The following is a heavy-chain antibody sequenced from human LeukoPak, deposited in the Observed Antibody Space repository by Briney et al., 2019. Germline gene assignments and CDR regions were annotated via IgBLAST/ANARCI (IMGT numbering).Heavy chain of an antibody. V-gene: IGHV1-2*02. CDR2: INPNSGGT. D-gene: IGHD1-1*01. CDR3: AREWGRRTGTDHAFDI. Sequence: GASVKVSCKASGYTFTGYYMHWVRQAPGQGLEWVGWINPNSGGTNYAQKFQGRVTMTRDTSISTAYMELSRLRSDDTAVYYCAREWGRRTGTDHAFDIWGQGTMVTVSS. CDR1: GYTFTGYY. J-gene: IGHJ3*02.